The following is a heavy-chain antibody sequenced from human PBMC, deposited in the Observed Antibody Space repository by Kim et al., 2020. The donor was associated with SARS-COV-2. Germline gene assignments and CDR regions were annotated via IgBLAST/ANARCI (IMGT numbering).Heavy chain of an antibody. J-gene: IGHJ2*01. V-gene: IGHV3-23*01. D-gene: IGHD5-12*01. Sequence: SVKGRFTISRDNSKNTLYLQMNSLRAEDTAVYYCATLDIVATIWEWYFDLWGRGTLVTVSS. CDR3: ATLDIVATIWEWYFDL.